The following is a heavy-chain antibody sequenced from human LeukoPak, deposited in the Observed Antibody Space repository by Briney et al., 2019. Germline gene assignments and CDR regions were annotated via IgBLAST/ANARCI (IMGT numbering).Heavy chain of an antibody. CDR2: MNDGGNS. J-gene: IGHJ4*02. CDR3: ARTYYDSGGYYGLDY. CDR1: GGSFTNYY. Sequence: SSETLSLTCAVHGGSFTNYYWTWIRQPPGKGLEWIGEMNDGGNSNYNPSLKTRVTISVDMSKNQFSLKLNSVTAADTAVYYCARTYYDSGGYYGLDYWGQGTLVTVSS. V-gene: IGHV4-34*01. D-gene: IGHD3-22*01.